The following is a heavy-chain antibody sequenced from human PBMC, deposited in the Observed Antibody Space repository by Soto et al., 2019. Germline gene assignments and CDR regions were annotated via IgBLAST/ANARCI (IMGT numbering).Heavy chain of an antibody. D-gene: IGHD3-3*01. CDR1: GYTFTSSG. J-gene: IGHJ6*02. CDR3: ARDQGITTFGVYSMYYYGMDV. V-gene: IGHV1-18*01. Sequence: QVQLVQSGAEVKKPGASVKVSCKASGYTFTSSGISWVRQAPGQGLEWMGWISTDNGNTNYAQHLQGRVRMTPDTSTSTAYMDLRSLRSDDTAVYYCARDQGITTFGVYSMYYYGMDVWGQGTTVTVSS. CDR2: ISTDNGNT.